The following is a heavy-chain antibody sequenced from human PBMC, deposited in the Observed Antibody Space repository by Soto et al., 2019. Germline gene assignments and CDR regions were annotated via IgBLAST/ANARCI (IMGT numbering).Heavy chain of an antibody. D-gene: IGHD6-13*01. CDR3: ARDRYSSSHLGY. Sequence: GGSLRLSCAASGFTVSSDYMSWVRQAPGKGLEWVSILYNGGGTYYADSVRGRFTISRDNSKNTLYLQMNSLRAEDTAVYYCARDRYSSSHLGYWGQGNLVTVSS. V-gene: IGHV3-66*01. CDR2: LYNGGGT. J-gene: IGHJ4*02. CDR1: GFTVSSDY.